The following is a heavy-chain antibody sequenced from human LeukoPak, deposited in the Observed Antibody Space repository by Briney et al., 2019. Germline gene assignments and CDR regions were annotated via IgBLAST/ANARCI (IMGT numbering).Heavy chain of an antibody. D-gene: IGHD2-8*01. J-gene: IGHJ5*02. CDR3: ASNNHCTNGVYPHWFDP. V-gene: IGHV5-10-1*01. CDR2: IDPSDSYT. CDR1: GYSFTSYW. Sequence: GESLKISCKGSGYSFTSYWISWVRQMPGKGLEWMGRIDPSDSYTNYSPSFQGHVTISADKSISTAYLQWSSLKASDTAMYYCASNNHCTNGVYPHWFDPWGQGTLVTVSS.